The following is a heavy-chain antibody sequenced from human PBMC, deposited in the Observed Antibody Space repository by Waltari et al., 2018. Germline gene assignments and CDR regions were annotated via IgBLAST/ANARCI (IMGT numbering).Heavy chain of an antibody. V-gene: IGHV3-23*01. J-gene: IGHJ4*02. CDR2: ISISGTKL. Sequence: EVQLLESGGGFVQPGGSLRLSCVVSGFGFSSSSMSWVRQAPGKGLEWVSSISISGTKLYYADSVKGRFTISRDNSKNALHLQMNSLRAEDTAIYYCAKEIRPNDFWGQGTLVTVSS. CDR1: GFGFSSSS. CDR3: AKEIRPNDF. D-gene: IGHD1-1*01.